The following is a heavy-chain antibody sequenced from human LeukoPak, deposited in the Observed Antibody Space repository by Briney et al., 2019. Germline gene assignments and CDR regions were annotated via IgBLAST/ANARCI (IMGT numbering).Heavy chain of an antibody. CDR2: INQDGSEK. J-gene: IGHJ4*02. Sequence: PGGSLRLSCAASGFTFSSYWMSWVRQAPGKGLEWVANINQDGSEKYYVDSVKGRFTISRDNAKNSLYLQMNSLRAEDTAVYYCARDLGMFRGVPPFDYWGQGTLVTVSS. D-gene: IGHD3-10*01. CDR3: ARDLGMFRGVPPFDY. CDR1: GFTFSSYW. V-gene: IGHV3-7*01.